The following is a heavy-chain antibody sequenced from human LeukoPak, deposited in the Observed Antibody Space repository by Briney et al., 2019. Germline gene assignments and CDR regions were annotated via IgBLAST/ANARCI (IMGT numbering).Heavy chain of an antibody. D-gene: IGHD6-19*01. CDR1: GYSFTSHY. J-gene: IGHJ5*02. V-gene: IGHV1-46*01. CDR2: INPSGSST. Sequence: ASVKVSCKASGYSFTSHYMHWVRQAPGQGLEWLGLINPSGSSTLYAQKFQGRVTMTRDMSTTTDYMELSSLRSEDTAVYYCARLASSGWYRTDPWGQGTLVTVSS. CDR3: ARLASSGWYRTDP.